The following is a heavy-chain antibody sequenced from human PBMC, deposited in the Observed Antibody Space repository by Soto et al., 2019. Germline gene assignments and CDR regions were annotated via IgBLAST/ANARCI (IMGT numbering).Heavy chain of an antibody. CDR2: ISAYNGNT. J-gene: IGHJ4*02. D-gene: IGHD3-10*01. CDR1: GYTFTSYG. V-gene: IGHV1-18*01. CDR3: ARSRGFGVAFGESAISKSDDCDY. Sequence: QVQLVQSGAEVKKPGASVKVSCKASGYTFTSYGISWVRQAPGQGLEWMGWISAYNGNTNYAQKLQGRVTMTTDTSTSTAYMELRSLRSDDTAVHYCARSRGFGVAFGESAISKSDDCDYWGQGTLVTVSS.